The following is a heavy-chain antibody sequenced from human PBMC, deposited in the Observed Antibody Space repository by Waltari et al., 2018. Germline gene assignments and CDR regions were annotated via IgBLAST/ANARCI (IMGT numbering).Heavy chain of an antibody. CDR2: FYSGGST. Sequence: EVQLVETGGGVVQPGGSLRLSCAVSGFSVSSNYMSWVRQAPGKGLEWVSVFYSGGSTYYADSVKGRFTISRDNSKNMLYLQMNSLRAEDTGLYYCAREAGGYDSSGYFDYWGQGTLVTVSS. J-gene: IGHJ4*02. D-gene: IGHD3-22*01. V-gene: IGHV3-53*02. CDR3: AREAGGYDSSGYFDY. CDR1: GFSVSSNY.